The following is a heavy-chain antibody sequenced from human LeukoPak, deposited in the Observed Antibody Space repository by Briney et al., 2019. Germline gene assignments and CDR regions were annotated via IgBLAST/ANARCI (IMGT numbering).Heavy chain of an antibody. D-gene: IGHD6-19*01. J-gene: IGHJ4*02. CDR3: ARLYQWSDY. CDR2: IDPSDSYT. CDR1: GYSFTRYW. V-gene: IGHV5-10-1*01. Sequence: GESLRISCKASGYSFTRYWTSWVRQMPGKGLQWMGRIDPSDSYTNYSPSFQGHVTISADKSISTAYLQWSSLRASDTAMYYCARLYQWSDYWGQGTLVTVSS.